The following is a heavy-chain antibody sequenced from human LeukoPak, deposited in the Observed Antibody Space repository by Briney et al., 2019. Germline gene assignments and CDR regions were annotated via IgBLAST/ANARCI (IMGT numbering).Heavy chain of an antibody. V-gene: IGHV4-39*07. CDR1: GGSISSSSYY. D-gene: IGHD3-16*01. Sequence: KPSETLSLTCTVSGGSISSSSYYWGWIRQPPGKGLEWIGSIYYSGSTYYNPSLKSRVTISVDTSKNQFSLKLSSVTAADTAVYYCARDVLMKLGYWGQGTLVTVSS. CDR3: ARDVLMKLGY. J-gene: IGHJ4*02. CDR2: IYYSGST.